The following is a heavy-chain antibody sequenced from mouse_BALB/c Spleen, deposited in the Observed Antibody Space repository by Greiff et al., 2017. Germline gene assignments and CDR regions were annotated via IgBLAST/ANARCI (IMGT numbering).Heavy chain of an antibody. CDR3: ARAYYRYDYYAMDY. V-gene: IGHV2-6-7*01. CDR1: GFSLTGYG. Sequence: VKVVESGPGLVAPSQSLSITCTVSGFSLTGYGVNWVRQPPGKGLEWLGMIWGDGSTDYNSALKSRLSISKDNSKSQVFLKMNSLQTDDTARYYCARAYYRYDYYAMDYWGQGTSVTVSS. J-gene: IGHJ4*01. CDR2: IWGDGST. D-gene: IGHD2-14*01.